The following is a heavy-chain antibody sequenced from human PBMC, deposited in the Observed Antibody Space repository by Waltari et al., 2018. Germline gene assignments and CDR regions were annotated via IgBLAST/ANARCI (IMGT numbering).Heavy chain of an antibody. V-gene: IGHV4-38-2*01. D-gene: IGHD5-12*01. CDR2: IYHSGST. CDR3: ARHDDGYNYVDY. CDR1: GYSISSGYY. J-gene: IGHJ4*02. Sequence: QVQLQESGPGLVKPSETLSLTCAVSGYSISSGYYWGWIRQPPGKGLEWIGSIYHSGSTYYNPSLKSRVTISVDTSKNQFSLKLSSVTAADTAVYYCARHDDGYNYVDYWGQGTLVTVSS.